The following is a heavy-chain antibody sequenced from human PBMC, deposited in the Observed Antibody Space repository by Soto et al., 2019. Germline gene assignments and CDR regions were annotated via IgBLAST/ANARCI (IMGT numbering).Heavy chain of an antibody. CDR3: AKDVSRSAPYYQYGMDV. V-gene: IGHV3-30*18. J-gene: IGHJ6*02. CDR2: ISYGGSNK. Sequence: PGGSLRLSCVASGFTFSTYGMHWVRQAPGKGLEWVAVISYGGSNKYYADSVKGRFTISRDNSKNTLYLQMNSLRAEDTAVYYCAKDVSRSAPYYQYGMDVWGQGTTVTVSS. D-gene: IGHD2-2*01. CDR1: GFTFSTYG.